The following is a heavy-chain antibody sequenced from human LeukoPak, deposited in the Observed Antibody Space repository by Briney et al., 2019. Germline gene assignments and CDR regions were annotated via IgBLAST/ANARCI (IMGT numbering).Heavy chain of an antibody. CDR3: AKAVYSSSWVDYYYYMDV. D-gene: IGHD6-13*01. J-gene: IGHJ6*03. CDR1: GFTFSSYA. V-gene: IGHV3-23*01. CDR2: ISGSGGST. Sequence: GGSLRLSCAASGFTFSSYAMSWVRQAPGKGLEWVSAISGSGGSTYYADSVKGRFTISRDNSKNTLYLQMNSLRAEDTAVYYCAKAVYSSSWVDYYYYMDVWGKGTTVTVSS.